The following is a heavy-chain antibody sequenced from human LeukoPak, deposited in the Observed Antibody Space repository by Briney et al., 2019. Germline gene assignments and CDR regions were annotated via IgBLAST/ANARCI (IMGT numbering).Heavy chain of an antibody. CDR2: IWYDGSKK. V-gene: IGHV3-33*01. J-gene: IGHJ6*02. Sequence: PGGSLRLSCAASRFTFSGYGMHWVRQAPGKGLEWVAVIWYDGSKKYYADSVKGRFTISRDNSKNTLYLQMNSLRAEDTAVYYCARDSKGYYYGMDVWGQGTTVTVSS. CDR3: ARDSKGYYYGMDV. CDR1: RFTFSGYG.